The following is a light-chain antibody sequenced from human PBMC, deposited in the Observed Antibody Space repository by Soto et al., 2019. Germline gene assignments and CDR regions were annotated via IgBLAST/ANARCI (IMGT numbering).Light chain of an antibody. Sequence: QSALTQPASVSGSPGQSITISCTGTSSDVGHDDLVSWYKNHPDKAPQLMIYKGTKRPSGVSDRFSGSKSGNTASLTISGLQAEDEADYYCCSYAGTNTYVFGLGTKLTV. J-gene: IGLJ1*01. V-gene: IGLV2-23*01. CDR2: KGT. CDR3: CSYAGTNTYV. CDR1: SSDVGHDDL.